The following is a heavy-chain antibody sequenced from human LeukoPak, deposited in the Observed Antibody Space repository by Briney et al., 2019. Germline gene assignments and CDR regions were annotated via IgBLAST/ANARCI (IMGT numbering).Heavy chain of an antibody. Sequence: PGRSLRLSCVASGFTFRSNGIHWVRQAPGKGLEWVAYIWHDGTNEHYADSVKGRFTISIDNSDNTAHLQMNSLRAEDTALYYCVRDLYCGGSTCYRAFDIWGQGTMVTVSS. CDR1: GFTFRSNG. CDR2: IWHDGTNE. CDR3: VRDLYCGGSTCYRAFDI. J-gene: IGHJ3*02. D-gene: IGHD2-15*01. V-gene: IGHV3-33*01.